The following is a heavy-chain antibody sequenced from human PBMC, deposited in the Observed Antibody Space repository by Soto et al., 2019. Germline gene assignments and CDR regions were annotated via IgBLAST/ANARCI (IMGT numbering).Heavy chain of an antibody. J-gene: IGHJ1*01. CDR3: ARGYYYNSGAYSTEYFQH. CDR1: GDSFTNYW. CDR2: MYPGDSQI. V-gene: IGHV5-51*01. Sequence: PGESLKISCKGSGDSFTNYWSGWVRQMPGKGLEWMGVMYPGDSQIRYSPSFQGQVTISADRSISTAYLQWNSLKASDTAIYYCARGYYYNSGAYSTEYFQHWGQGTLVTVSS. D-gene: IGHD3-22*01.